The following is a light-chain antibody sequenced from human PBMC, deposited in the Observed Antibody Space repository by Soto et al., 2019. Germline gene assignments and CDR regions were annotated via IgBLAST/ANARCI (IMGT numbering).Light chain of an antibody. CDR1: SSDVGGYNS. V-gene: IGLV2-14*01. CDR3: SSYTSSSTWV. J-gene: IGLJ3*02. CDR2: EVS. Sequence: QSALTQPASVSGSPGQSITMSCTGASSDVGGYNSVSWYQQHPGKAPELMIYEVSNRPSGVSNRFSGSKSGNTASLTISGLQAEDEADYYCSSYTSSSTWVFGGGTKLTVL.